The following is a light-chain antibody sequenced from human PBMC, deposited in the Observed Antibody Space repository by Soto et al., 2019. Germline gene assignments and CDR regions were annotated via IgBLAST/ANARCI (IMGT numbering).Light chain of an antibody. Sequence: ALTQPASVSGSPGQSITISCTGTSSDVGSYNYVSWYQQHPGKAPKLMIYEVSDRPSGISSRFSGSKSGNTASLTISGLQTEDEADYYCSSYTSSSTLFGTGTKVTVL. V-gene: IGLV2-14*01. CDR3: SSYTSSSTL. CDR2: EVS. J-gene: IGLJ1*01. CDR1: SSDVGSYNY.